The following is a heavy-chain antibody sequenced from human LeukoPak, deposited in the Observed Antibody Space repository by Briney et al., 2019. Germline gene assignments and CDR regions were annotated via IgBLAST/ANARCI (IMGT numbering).Heavy chain of an antibody. J-gene: IGHJ3*02. Sequence: SETLSLPCTVSGGSISSSSYYWGWIRQPPGKGREWIGSIYYSGSTYYNPSLKSRVTISVDTSKNQFSLKLSSVTAADTAVYYCARDAIDSSGSGAFDIWGQGTMVTVSS. CDR1: GGSISSSSYY. V-gene: IGHV4-39*02. D-gene: IGHD3-22*01. CDR2: IYYSGST. CDR3: ARDAIDSSGSGAFDI.